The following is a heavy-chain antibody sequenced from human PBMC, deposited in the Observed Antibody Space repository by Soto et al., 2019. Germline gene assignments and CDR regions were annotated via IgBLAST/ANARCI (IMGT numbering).Heavy chain of an antibody. Sequence: QVQLVQSGAEVKKPGASVKVSCKASGYTFTSYGISWVRQAPGQGLEWMGWISAYNGNTNYAQKLKGRVTMTTDTSTSTAYMELRILRSDDTAVYYCARVLYYDILTNYGMDVWGQGTTVTVSS. CDR1: GYTFTSYG. CDR3: ARVLYYDILTNYGMDV. D-gene: IGHD3-9*01. V-gene: IGHV1-18*01. J-gene: IGHJ6*02. CDR2: ISAYNGNT.